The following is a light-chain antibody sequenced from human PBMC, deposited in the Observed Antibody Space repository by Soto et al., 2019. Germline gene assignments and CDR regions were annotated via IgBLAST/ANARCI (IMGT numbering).Light chain of an antibody. CDR1: QAVPNN. V-gene: IGKV1-9*01. CDR3: QQVKTYPRT. J-gene: IGKJ4*01. Sequence: DIHLTQSPTFLSLRSGARVPIDCRPSQAVPNNMAWYQQKPGKPPKLLIYEESTLHSGVPSRFSGHKSGTQFTLTIDSLQPEDFATYYCQQVKTYPRTFGGGTEVDI. CDR2: EES.